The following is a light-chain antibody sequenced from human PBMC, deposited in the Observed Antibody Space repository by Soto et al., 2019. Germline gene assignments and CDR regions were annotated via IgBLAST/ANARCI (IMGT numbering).Light chain of an antibody. V-gene: IGKV3-20*01. CDR1: HTVSNNY. CDR3: QQYGRPPQT. Sequence: EIVMTQSPATLSLSPGERATLSCRASHTVSNNYLAWYQHKPGQAPRLLIYGTSSRATDIPDRFTGSGSGTDFTLTISRLEPEDFAVYSCQQYGRPPQTFGQGTKVDIK. J-gene: IGKJ1*01. CDR2: GTS.